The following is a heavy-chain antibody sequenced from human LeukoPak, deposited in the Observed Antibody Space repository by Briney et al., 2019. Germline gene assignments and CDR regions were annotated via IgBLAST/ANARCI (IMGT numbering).Heavy chain of an antibody. V-gene: IGHV3-21*01. Sequence: GGSLRLSCAASGFTFSSYSMNWVRQAPGKGLEWVSSISSSSSYIYYADSVKGRFTISRDNAKNSLYLQMNSLRAEDTAVYYCAAALMVRGVITDWFDPWGQGTLVTVSS. D-gene: IGHD3-10*01. CDR1: GFTFSSYS. CDR3: AAALMVRGVITDWFDP. J-gene: IGHJ5*02. CDR2: ISSSSSYI.